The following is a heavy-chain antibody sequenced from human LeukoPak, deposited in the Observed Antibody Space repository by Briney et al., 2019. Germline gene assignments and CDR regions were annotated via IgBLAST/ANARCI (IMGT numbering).Heavy chain of an antibody. V-gene: IGHV3-21*01. Sequence: GGSLRLSCAASGFTFNNYEMNWVRQAPGKGLEWVSSISGSSSYIYYADSVKGRFTISRHNAKNSLYLQMNSLRAEDTAVYYCARVSAGVIGMKDVFDIWGQGTMVTVSS. CDR1: GFTFNNYE. D-gene: IGHD3-16*02. J-gene: IGHJ3*02. CDR2: ISGSSSYI. CDR3: ARVSAGVIGMKDVFDI.